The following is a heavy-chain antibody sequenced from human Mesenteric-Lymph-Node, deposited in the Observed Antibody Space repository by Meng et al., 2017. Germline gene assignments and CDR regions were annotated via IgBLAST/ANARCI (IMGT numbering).Heavy chain of an antibody. J-gene: IGHJ4*02. CDR3: ARGRIVVAIRACFDY. CDR1: AGSTSVNGYY. D-gene: IGHD1-26*01. V-gene: IGHV4-39*07. CDR2: IYHSGST. Sequence: QVHPHEPGPSWVKPSPALSPPCTVSAGSTSVNGYYWDWVRQPPGKGLEWIGAIYHSGSTSYNHSLKSRVTISVDTSKNQFSLKLSSVTAADTAVYYCARGRIVVAIRACFDYWGQGTLVTVSS.